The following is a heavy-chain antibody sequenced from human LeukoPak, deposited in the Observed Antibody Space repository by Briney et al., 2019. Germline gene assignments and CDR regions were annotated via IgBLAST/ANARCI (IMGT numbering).Heavy chain of an antibody. V-gene: IGHV5-10-1*01. J-gene: IGHJ4*02. CDR3: ARRRSSSSWQFPFDY. Sequence: DPSDSYTNYSPSFQGHVTISADKSISTAYLQWSSLKASDTAMYYCARRRSSSSWQFPFDYWGQGTLVTVSS. CDR2: DPSDSYT. D-gene: IGHD6-13*01.